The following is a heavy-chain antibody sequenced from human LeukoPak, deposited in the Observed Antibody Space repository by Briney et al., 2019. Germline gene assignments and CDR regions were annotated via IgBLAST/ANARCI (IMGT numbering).Heavy chain of an antibody. J-gene: IGHJ4*02. CDR2: ISSSSSYI. Sequence: GGSLRLSCAASGFTFSSYSMNWVRQAPGKGLEWVSSISSSSSYIYCADSVKGRFTISRDNAKSSLYLQMNSLRAEDTALYYCATSDDSSGSDWGQGTLVTVSS. V-gene: IGHV3-21*01. CDR3: ATSDDSSGSD. D-gene: IGHD3-22*01. CDR1: GFTFSSYS.